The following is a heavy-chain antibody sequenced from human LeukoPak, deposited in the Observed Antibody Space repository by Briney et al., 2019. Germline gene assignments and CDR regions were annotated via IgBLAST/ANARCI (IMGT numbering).Heavy chain of an antibody. V-gene: IGHV4-34*01. J-gene: IGHJ4*02. CDR3: ARLRRVYDSRGYYSSHFDY. CDR1: GGSFSGYY. Sequence: PSETLSLTCAVYGGSFSGYYWSWIRQPPGKGLEWTGEINHSGSTNYNPSLKSRVTISVDTSKNQFSLKLSSVTAADTAVYYCARLRRVYDSRGYYSSHFDYWGRGTLVTVSS. D-gene: IGHD3-22*01. CDR2: INHSGST.